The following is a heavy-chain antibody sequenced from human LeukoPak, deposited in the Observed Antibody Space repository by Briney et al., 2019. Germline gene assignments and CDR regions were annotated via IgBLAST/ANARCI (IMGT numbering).Heavy chain of an antibody. Sequence: SETLSLTCTVSGYSISSGYYWGWIRQPPGKGLEWIGSIYHSGSTYYNPSLKSRVTISVEKSKIQLSLKLSSVTAADTAVYFGVLGDFDYWGQGTLVTVSS. CDR3: VLGDFDY. D-gene: IGHD6-6*01. CDR2: IYHSGST. CDR1: GYSISSGYY. J-gene: IGHJ4*02. V-gene: IGHV4-38-2*02.